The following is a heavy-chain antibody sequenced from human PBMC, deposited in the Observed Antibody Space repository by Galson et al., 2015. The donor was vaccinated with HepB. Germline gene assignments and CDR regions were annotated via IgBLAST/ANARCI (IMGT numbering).Heavy chain of an antibody. CDR2: ISDDGSHK. CDR1: GFTLNKYG. CDR3: AKGNYDGSQDSFDY. J-gene: IGHJ4*02. Sequence: SLRLSCAVFGFTLNKYGVHWVRQAPGKGLEWVAFISDDGSHKYYADSVKGRLTISRDNSKTKVYLQMNSLRGEDTAVYYCAKGNYDGSQDSFDYWGQGTLVTVSS. D-gene: IGHD3-16*01. V-gene: IGHV3-30*18.